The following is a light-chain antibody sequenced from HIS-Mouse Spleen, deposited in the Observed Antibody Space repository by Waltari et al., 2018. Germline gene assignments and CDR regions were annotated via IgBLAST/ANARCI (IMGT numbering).Light chain of an antibody. V-gene: IGKV1-39*01. CDR1: QSISSY. CDR2: AAS. J-gene: IGKJ3*01. Sequence: IRMTQSPSSLSASVGDRVTITCRASQSISSYLNWYQQKPGKAPKLLIYAASSLQSGVPSRFSGSGSGTDFTLTISSLQPEDFATYYCQQSYSTLFTFGPGTKVDIK. CDR3: QQSYSTLFT.